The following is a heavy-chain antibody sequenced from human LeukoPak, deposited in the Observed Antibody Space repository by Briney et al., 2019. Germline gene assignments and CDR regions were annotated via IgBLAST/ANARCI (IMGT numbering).Heavy chain of an antibody. CDR1: GGSISSYY. CDR3: ASSGVVVPAAADAFDI. V-gene: IGHV4-4*07. D-gene: IGHD2-2*01. J-gene: IGHJ3*02. CDR2: IYTSGST. Sequence: SETLSLTCTVSGGSISSYYWSWIRQPAGKGLEWIGRIYTSGSTNYNPSLKSRVTMSVDTSKNQFSLKLSSVTAADTAVYCCASSGVVVPAAADAFDIWGQGTMVTVSS.